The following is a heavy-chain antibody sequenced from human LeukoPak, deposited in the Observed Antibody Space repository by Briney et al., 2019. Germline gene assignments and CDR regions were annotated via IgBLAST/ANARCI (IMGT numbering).Heavy chain of an antibody. CDR1: GGSVSSDDYS. CDR2: IFHSAST. D-gene: IGHD3-22*01. V-gene: IGHV4-30-2*01. CDR3: ARGYDSSGQTGRYYFDH. J-gene: IGHJ4*02. Sequence: SSETLSLTCAVSGGSVSSDDYSWGWIRQPPGKGLEWIGYIFHSASTYHNLSLRSRVTISLDRSKNQFSLKMSSVTAADTAVYYCARGYDSSGQTGRYYFDHWGQGTLVTVSS.